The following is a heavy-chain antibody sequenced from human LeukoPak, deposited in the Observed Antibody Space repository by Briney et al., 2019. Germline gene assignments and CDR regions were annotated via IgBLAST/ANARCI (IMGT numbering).Heavy chain of an antibody. CDR2: ISYDGSNK. CDR1: GFTFSSYG. D-gene: IGHD3-10*01. CDR3: AKAGVHGAFDP. V-gene: IGHV3-30*18. Sequence: GGSLRLSCAASGFTFSSYGMHWVRQAPGKGLEWVAVISYDGSNKYYADSVKGRFTISRDNSKNTLYLQMNSLRAEDTAVYYCAKAGVHGAFDPWGQGTLVTVSS. J-gene: IGHJ5*02.